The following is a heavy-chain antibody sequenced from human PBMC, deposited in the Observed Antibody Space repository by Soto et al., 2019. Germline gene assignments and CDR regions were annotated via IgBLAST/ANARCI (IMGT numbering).Heavy chain of an antibody. CDR2: INPSGGST. J-gene: IGHJ6*02. D-gene: IGHD4-17*01. Sequence: GQGLEWMGIINPSGGSTSYAQKFQGRVTMTRDTSTSTVYMELSSLRSEDTAVYYCARVLGTTVTTCGMDVWGQGTTVTVSS. V-gene: IGHV1-46*01. CDR3: ARVLGTTVTTCGMDV.